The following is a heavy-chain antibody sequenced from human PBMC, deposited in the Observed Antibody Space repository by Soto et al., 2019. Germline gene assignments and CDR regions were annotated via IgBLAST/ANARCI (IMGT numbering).Heavy chain of an antibody. CDR3: DVNDYLDN. Sequence: GGSLRLSCSASGFTFSNAWMIWVRQAPGKGLEWVGRIKRISDGGTTDYAAPVKGRFTISRDDSANTLYLQMNSLKTEDTAVYLCDVNDYLDNWGQGALVTVSS. CDR1: GFTFSNAW. V-gene: IGHV3-15*01. J-gene: IGHJ4*02. CDR2: IKRISDGGTT.